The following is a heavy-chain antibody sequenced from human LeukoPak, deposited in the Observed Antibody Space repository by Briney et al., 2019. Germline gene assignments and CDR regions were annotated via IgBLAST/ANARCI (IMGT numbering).Heavy chain of an antibody. CDR2: IYTSGST. Sequence: SQTLSLTCTVSGGSISSGSYYWSWIRQPAEKGLEWIGRIYTSGSTNYNPSLKSRVTISVDTSKNQFSLKLSAVTAADTAVYYCAREIDCSSTSCYPYWGQGTLVTVSS. CDR3: AREIDCSSTSCYPY. D-gene: IGHD2-2*01. J-gene: IGHJ4*02. CDR1: GGSISSGSYY. V-gene: IGHV4-61*02.